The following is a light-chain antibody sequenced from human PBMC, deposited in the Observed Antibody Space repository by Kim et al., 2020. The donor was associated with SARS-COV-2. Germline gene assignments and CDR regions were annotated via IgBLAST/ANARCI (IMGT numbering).Light chain of an antibody. J-gene: IGKJ2*01. CDR3: QQYSSFAYT. CDR1: QAISNC. V-gene: IGKV1-8*01. CDR2: GAS. Sequence: AIRMTQSPFSLSASVGDRVTIACWASQAISNCLAWYQQKPGKAPELLIYGASTLQSGVPSRFRGRGSGTDFTLTITSLQSEDFATYYCQQYSSFAYTFGQGTKLEI.